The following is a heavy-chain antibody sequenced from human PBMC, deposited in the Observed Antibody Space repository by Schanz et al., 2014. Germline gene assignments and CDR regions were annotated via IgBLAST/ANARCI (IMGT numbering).Heavy chain of an antibody. J-gene: IGHJ6*03. D-gene: IGHD2-21*02. Sequence: QVQLVESGGGVVQPGRSLRLSCAASGFNFSNYDIHWVRQAPGKGLEWVALISYDGSNKYYADSVKGRFTISRDSSKNTLYLQMNSLRAEDTAVYYCARPSDSSWYMDVWGKGTTVTVSS. CDR3: ARPSDSSWYMDV. CDR2: ISYDGSNK. V-gene: IGHV3-30*03. CDR1: GFNFSNYD.